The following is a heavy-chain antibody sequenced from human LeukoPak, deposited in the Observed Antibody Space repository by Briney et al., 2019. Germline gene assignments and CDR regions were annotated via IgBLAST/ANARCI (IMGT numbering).Heavy chain of an antibody. D-gene: IGHD3-22*01. CDR1: GGSISSYY. V-gene: IGHV4-59*12. CDR2: IYYSGST. Sequence: SETLSLTCTVSGGSISSYYWSWIRQPPGKGLEWIGYIYYSGSTNYNPSLKSRVTISVDTSKNQFSLKLSSVTAADTAVYYCATPSIRSGYYFYWGQGTLVTVSS. CDR3: ATPSIRSGYYFY. J-gene: IGHJ4*02.